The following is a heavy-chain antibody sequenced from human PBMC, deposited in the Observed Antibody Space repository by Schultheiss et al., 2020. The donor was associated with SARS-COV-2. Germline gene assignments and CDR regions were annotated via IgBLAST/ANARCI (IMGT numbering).Heavy chain of an antibody. CDR2: ISGSGGST. D-gene: IGHD5-12*01. J-gene: IGHJ5*02. CDR1: GFTFSSYA. Sequence: GGSLRLSCAASGFTFSSYAMSWVRQAPGKGLEWVSAISGSGGSTYYADSVKGRFTISRDNTKNTLHLQMNSLRAEDTAVYYCATGGVDFHFDPWGQGTLVTVSS. CDR3: ATGGVDFHFDP. V-gene: IGHV3-23*01.